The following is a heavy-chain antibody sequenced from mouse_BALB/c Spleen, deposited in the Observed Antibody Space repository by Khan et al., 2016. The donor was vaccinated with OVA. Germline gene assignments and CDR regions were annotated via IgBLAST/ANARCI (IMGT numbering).Heavy chain of an antibody. V-gene: IGHV3-2*02. CDR2: ISYSGST. CDR3: AKTAMINY. CDR1: GYSITSGYG. J-gene: IGHJ2*01. D-gene: IGHD1-2*01. Sequence: QLEESGPGLVKPSQSLSLTCTVTGYSITSGYGWNWIRQFPGNKLEWMGYISYSGSTNYNPSLKSRISITRDTSKNQFFLQLNSVTTEDTATYYCAKTAMINYWGQGTTLTVSS.